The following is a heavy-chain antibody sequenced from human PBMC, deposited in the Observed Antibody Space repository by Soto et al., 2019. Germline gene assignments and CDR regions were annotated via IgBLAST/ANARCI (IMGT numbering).Heavy chain of an antibody. J-gene: IGHJ6*02. D-gene: IGHD5-12*01. CDR2: IIPIFGTA. CDR3: ARGKGMATIKVYYYYYGMDV. V-gene: IGHV1-69*13. CDR1: GGTFSSYA. Sequence: ASVKVSCKASGGTFSSYAISWVRQAPGQGLEWMGGIIPIFGTANYAQKFQGRVTITADESMSTAYMELSSLRSEDTAVYYCARGKGMATIKVYYYYYGMDVWGQGTTVTVSS.